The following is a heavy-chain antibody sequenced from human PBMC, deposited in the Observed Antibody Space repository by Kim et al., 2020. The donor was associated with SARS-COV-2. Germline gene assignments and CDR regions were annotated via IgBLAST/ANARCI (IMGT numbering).Heavy chain of an antibody. CDR2: IYYSGST. V-gene: IGHV4-59*01. Sequence: SETLSLTCTVSGGSISSNYWTWIRQPPGKGLEWIGHIYYSGSTNYNSSLTSRVSISIDTSKHQFSLNLYSVTAADTAVYYCATTPGFSSSWYVDSWGQGALVTVSS. CDR1: GGSISSNY. J-gene: IGHJ4*02. D-gene: IGHD6-13*01. CDR3: ATTPGFSSSWYVDS.